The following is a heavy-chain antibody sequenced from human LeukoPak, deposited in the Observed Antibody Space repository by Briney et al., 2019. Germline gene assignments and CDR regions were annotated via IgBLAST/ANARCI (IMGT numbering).Heavy chain of an antibody. V-gene: IGHV1-2*06. D-gene: IGHD3-10*01. CDR2: INPNSGGT. CDR3: ARVRASVYSPVTSLYYFDY. J-gene: IGHJ4*02. Sequence: GASVKVSCKASGYTFTGYYMHWVRQAPGQGLEWMGRINPNSGGTNYAQRFQGRVTMTRETSISTAYMEVRRQRYEETAVYYCARVRASVYSPVTSLYYFDYWGQGTLVTVSS. CDR1: GYTFTGYY.